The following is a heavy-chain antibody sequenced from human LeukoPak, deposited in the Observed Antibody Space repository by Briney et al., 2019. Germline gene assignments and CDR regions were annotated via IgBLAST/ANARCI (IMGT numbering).Heavy chain of an antibody. V-gene: IGHV4-38-2*01. CDR2: IYHSGST. CDR3: ARGSRYRAFDI. J-gene: IGHJ3*02. D-gene: IGHD3-16*02. CDR1: GYSISSGYY. Sequence: SETLSLTCAVSGYSISSGYYWGWIRQPPGKGLEWIGSIYHSGSTYYNPSLKSRVTISVDTSKNQFSLKLSSVTAADTAVYYCARGSRYRAFDIWGQGTMVTVSS.